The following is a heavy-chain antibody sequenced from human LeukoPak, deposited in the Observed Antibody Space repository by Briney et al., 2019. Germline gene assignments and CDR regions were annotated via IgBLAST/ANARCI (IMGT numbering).Heavy chain of an antibody. V-gene: IGHV3-21*06. J-gene: IGHJ6*02. CDR2: ISSGSSYM. CDR3: ARDRDVPAIGMDV. CDR1: GFTFSSYT. Sequence: GGSLRLSCAASGFTFSSYTMNWVRQAPGKGLEWVSSISSGSSYMYYADSVKGRFTISRDNAKNSLYLQMNSLRAEDTAVYYCARDRDVPAIGMDVWGQGTTVTVSS.